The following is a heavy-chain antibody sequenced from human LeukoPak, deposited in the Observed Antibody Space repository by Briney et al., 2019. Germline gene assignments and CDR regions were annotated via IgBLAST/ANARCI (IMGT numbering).Heavy chain of an antibody. Sequence: GGSLRLSCAASGFTFSSYGMSWVRQAPGKGLEWVSAISGSGGSTYYADSVKGRFTISRDNSKNTLYLQMNSLRAEDTAVYYCVSYSSSLGVFDYWGQGTLVTVSS. CDR1: GFTFSSYG. J-gene: IGHJ4*02. CDR2: ISGSGGST. CDR3: VSYSSSLGVFDY. V-gene: IGHV3-23*01. D-gene: IGHD6-6*01.